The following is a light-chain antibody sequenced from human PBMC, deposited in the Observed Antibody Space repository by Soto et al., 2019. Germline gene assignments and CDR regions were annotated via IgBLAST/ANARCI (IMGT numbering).Light chain of an antibody. J-gene: IGLJ3*02. V-gene: IGLV2-14*01. CDR1: SSDIGDYKY. CDR2: EVN. Sequence: QSALTQPASVSGSPGQSVSISCSGTSSDIGDYKYVSWYQQHPGKAPKLVISEVNNRPLGVSNRFSGSKSGNTASLTISVLQAEDEADYYCSSYKTSITVFGGGTKLTVL. CDR3: SSYKTSITV.